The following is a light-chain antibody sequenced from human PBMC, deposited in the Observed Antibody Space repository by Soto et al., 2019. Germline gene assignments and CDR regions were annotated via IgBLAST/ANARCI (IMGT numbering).Light chain of an antibody. J-gene: IGKJ3*01. CDR2: DAS. V-gene: IGKV3-11*01. CDR3: HYRTT. Sequence: DIVLTQSPATLSLSPGERATLSCRASRSVSSQLAWYQQKVGQTPRLLIYDASNRATGIPAGFSGSGSGTDFTLILSSLEPEDCGVYYCHYRTTFGHGTQVDIK. CDR1: RSVSSQ.